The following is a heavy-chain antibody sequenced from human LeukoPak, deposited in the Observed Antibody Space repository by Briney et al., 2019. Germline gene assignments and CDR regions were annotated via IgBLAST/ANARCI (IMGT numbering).Heavy chain of an antibody. V-gene: IGHV3-23*01. CDR1: GFTFGSYA. Sequence: GGSLRLSCAASGFTFGSYAMSWVRQAPGKGLEWVSAISGSGGSTYYADSVKGRFTISRDNSKNTLYLQMNSLRAEDTAVYYCAKVSDIVVVPAAENDYWGQGTLVTVSS. J-gene: IGHJ4*02. CDR3: AKVSDIVVVPAAENDY. CDR2: ISGSGGST. D-gene: IGHD2-2*01.